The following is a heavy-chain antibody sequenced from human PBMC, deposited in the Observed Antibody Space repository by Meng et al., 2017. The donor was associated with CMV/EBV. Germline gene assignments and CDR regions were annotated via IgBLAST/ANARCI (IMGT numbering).Heavy chain of an antibody. Sequence: TGYYMHWVRQAPGQGLEWMGWINPNSGGTNYAQEFQGRVTMTRDTSISTAYMELSRLRSDDTAVYYCARSFHYYDSSGYSQGSHFDYWGQGTLVTVSS. CDR3: ARSFHYYDSSGYSQGSHFDY. J-gene: IGHJ4*02. D-gene: IGHD3-22*01. V-gene: IGHV1-2*02. CDR1: TGYY. CDR2: INPNSGGT.